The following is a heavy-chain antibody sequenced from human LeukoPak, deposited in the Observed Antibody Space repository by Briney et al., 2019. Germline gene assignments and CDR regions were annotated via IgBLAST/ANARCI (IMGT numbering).Heavy chain of an antibody. CDR2: IYYSGST. V-gene: IGHV4-59*01. Sequence: SETLSLTCTVSGGSISSYYWSWIRQPPGKGLEWIGYIYYSGSTNYNPSLKSRVTISVDTSKNQFSLKLSSVTAADTAVYYCARGPRSHTNWFDPWGQGTLVTVSS. CDR3: ARGPRSHTNWFDP. CDR1: GGSISSYY. J-gene: IGHJ5*02.